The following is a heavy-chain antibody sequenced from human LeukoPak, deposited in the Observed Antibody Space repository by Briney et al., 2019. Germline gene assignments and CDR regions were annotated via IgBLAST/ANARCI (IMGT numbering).Heavy chain of an antibody. Sequence: ASVKVSCKASGYTFTSYAMNWVRQAPGQGLEWMGWINPNSGGTNYAQKFQGRVTMTRDTSISTAYMELSRPRSDDTAVYYCARVPVAGPYYFDYWGQGTLVTVSS. CDR3: ARVPVAGPYYFDY. J-gene: IGHJ4*02. CDR2: INPNSGGT. D-gene: IGHD2-15*01. CDR1: GYTFTSYA. V-gene: IGHV1-2*02.